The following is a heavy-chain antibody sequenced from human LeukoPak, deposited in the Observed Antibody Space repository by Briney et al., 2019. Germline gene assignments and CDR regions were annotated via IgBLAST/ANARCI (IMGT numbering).Heavy chain of an antibody. CDR1: GYTFTSYG. J-gene: IGHJ4*02. CDR3: ARELHGDYATDY. CDR2: ISAYNGNT. Sequence: ASVKVSCKASGYTFTSYGISWVRRAPGQGLEWMGWISAYNGNTNYAQKLQGRVTMTTDTSTSTAYMELRSLRSDDTAVYYCARELHGDYATDYWGQGTLVTVSS. D-gene: IGHD4-17*01. V-gene: IGHV1-18*01.